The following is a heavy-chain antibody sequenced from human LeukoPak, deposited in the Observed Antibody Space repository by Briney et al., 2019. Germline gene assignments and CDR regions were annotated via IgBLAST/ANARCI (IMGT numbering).Heavy chain of an antibody. Sequence: GGSLRLSCAASGIIFSNYWMHWVRHAPGKGLVWVSRINRDGSSTSYADSVKGRFTISRDNAKNTLYLQMNSLRAEDTAVYYCAREGHAFDIWGQGTMVTVSS. CDR1: GIIFSNYW. CDR3: AREGHAFDI. J-gene: IGHJ3*02. V-gene: IGHV3-74*01. CDR2: INRDGSST.